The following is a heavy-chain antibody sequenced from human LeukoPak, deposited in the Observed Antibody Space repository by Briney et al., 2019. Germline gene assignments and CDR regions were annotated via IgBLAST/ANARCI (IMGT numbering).Heavy chain of an antibody. V-gene: IGHV3-48*01. CDR1: GFTFSSYS. CDR2: IGSSSSTI. J-gene: IGHJ4*02. D-gene: IGHD3-22*01. Sequence: GGSLRLSCAASGFTFSSYSMNWVRQAPGKGLEWVSYIGSSSSTIYYADSVKGRFTISRDNAKNSLYLQMNSLRAEDTAVYYCAREPPYDSSGYYGDYWGQGTLVTVSS. CDR3: AREPPYDSSGYYGDY.